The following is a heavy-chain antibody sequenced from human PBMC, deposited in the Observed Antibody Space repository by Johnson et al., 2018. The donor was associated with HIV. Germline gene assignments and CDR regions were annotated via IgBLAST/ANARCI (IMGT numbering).Heavy chain of an antibody. V-gene: IGHV3-11*04. D-gene: IGHD1-14*01. CDR3: VTRDPTHRPGAFDI. J-gene: IGHJ3*02. CDR2: ISSSGSTI. Sequence: QVQLVESGGGLVKPGGSLRLSCAASGFTFSDYYMSWIRQAPGKGPDWVSYISSSGSTIYYADSVKGRFTISRDNAKNSLYLQMNSLRAEDTAVHYCVTRDPTHRPGAFDIWGQGTLVTVSS. CDR1: GFTFSDYY.